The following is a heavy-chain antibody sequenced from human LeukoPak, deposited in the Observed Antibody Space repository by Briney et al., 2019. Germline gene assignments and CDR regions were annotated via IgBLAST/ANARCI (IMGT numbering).Heavy chain of an antibody. CDR3: ARSEDLVVVDGWGMDV. D-gene: IGHD2-15*01. J-gene: IGHJ6*04. CDR2: INAGNGNT. Sequence: GASVKVSCKASGYTFTSYAMHWVRQAPGQRLEWMGWINAGNGNTKYSQKFQGRVTITRDTSASTAYMELSSLRSEHTAVYYCARSEDLVVVDGWGMDVWGKETTVTVSS. V-gene: IGHV1-3*01. CDR1: GYTFTSYA.